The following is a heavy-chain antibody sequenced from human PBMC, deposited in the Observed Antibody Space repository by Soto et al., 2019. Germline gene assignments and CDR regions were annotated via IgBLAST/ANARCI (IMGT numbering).Heavy chain of an antibody. CDR2: ISSNGGST. J-gene: IGHJ4*02. CDR1: GFTFSSYA. Sequence: EVQLVESGGGLVQPGGSLRLSCAASGFTFSSYAMHWVRQAPGKGLEYVSAISSNGGSTYCANAVKGRFTISRDNSKNTLYLQMGSLRAEDMAVYYCAREGYCSSTSCYSFDYWGQGTLVTVSS. D-gene: IGHD2-2*01. V-gene: IGHV3-64*01. CDR3: AREGYCSSTSCYSFDY.